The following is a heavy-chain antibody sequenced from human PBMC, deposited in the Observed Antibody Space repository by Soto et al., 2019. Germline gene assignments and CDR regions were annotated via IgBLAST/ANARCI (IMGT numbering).Heavy chain of an antibody. Sequence: ASVKVSCKASGYTFTSYGMHWVRQAPGQRPEWMGWINAGNGNTKYSQKFQGRVTITRDTSASTAYMELSSLRSEDTAVYYCARGLGGARTYFDYWGHGTLVTVS. CDR3: ARGLGGARTYFDY. CDR1: GYTFTSYG. D-gene: IGHD3-10*01. J-gene: IGHJ4*01. CDR2: INAGNGNT. V-gene: IGHV1-3*01.